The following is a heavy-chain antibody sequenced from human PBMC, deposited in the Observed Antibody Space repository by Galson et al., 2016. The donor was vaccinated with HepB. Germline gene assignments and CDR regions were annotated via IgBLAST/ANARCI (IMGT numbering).Heavy chain of an antibody. CDR1: GFSFSSYS. CDR3: VKDRSITVPAMDAFDL. Sequence: SLRLSCAASGFSFSSYSMHWVRQAPGKGLEYIATISGNAGRTYYVDSVKGRFTISRDNAKKTVDLHMSRLRPEDTGVFYCVKDRSITVPAMDAFDLWGQGRMVIVSS. D-gene: IGHD6-6*01. J-gene: IGHJ3*01. V-gene: IGHV3-64D*08. CDR2: ISGNAGRT.